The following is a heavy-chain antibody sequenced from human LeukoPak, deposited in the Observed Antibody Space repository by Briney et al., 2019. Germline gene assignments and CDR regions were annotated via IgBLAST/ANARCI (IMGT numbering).Heavy chain of an antibody. Sequence: SETLSLTGSVSGGSISSYYSNWIRQPPGKGLEWIGYISYSGSTTYNPSLKSRVTISVDTSKNRFSLKLSSVTAADTAVYYCARASLYYGGNSAWFDPWGQGTLVTVSS. D-gene: IGHD4-23*01. CDR3: ARASLYYGGNSAWFDP. J-gene: IGHJ5*02. V-gene: IGHV4-59*12. CDR2: ISYSGST. CDR1: GGSISSYY.